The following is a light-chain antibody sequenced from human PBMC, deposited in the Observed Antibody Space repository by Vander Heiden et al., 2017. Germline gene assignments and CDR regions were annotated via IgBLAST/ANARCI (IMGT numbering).Light chain of an antibody. CDR2: SNN. CDR3: ATWDDTLNGPV. V-gene: IGLV1-44*01. Sequence: QSVLTQPPSESVTPGPRVTISCSGRSSNIGSNSVTWYQQVPGMAPKLLIYSNNQRPSGVPDRFSGSKSGTSASLAISGLQSDDEADYYCATWDDTLNGPVFGGGTKLTVL. J-gene: IGLJ3*02. CDR1: SSNIGSNS.